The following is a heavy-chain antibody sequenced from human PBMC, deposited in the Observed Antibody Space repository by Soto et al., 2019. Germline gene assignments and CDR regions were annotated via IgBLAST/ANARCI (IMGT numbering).Heavy chain of an antibody. Sequence: EVQLVESGGGLVQPGGSLRLSCAASGFTFSSYWMSWVRQAPGMGLAWLAIIKKDGSETHYVDAVKGRFTISRDNAKNSLFLQMNSLRTDDTAVYYWARGAGWQSDYWGQGTLVTVSS. J-gene: IGHJ4*02. D-gene: IGHD2-15*01. CDR1: GFTFSSYW. V-gene: IGHV3-7*03. CDR3: ARGAGWQSDY. CDR2: IKKDGSET.